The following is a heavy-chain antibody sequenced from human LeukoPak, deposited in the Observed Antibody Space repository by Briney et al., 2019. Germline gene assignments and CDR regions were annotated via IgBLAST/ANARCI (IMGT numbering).Heavy chain of an antibody. CDR2: INPSGGST. Sequence: ASVKVSCKAFGYTFTSYYMHWVRQGPGQGLEWMGIINPSGGSTSYAQKFQGRVTMTRDTSTSTVYMELSSLRSEDTAVYYCARDQVAVTPDDWYFDLWGRGTLVTVSS. J-gene: IGHJ2*01. CDR3: ARDQVAVTPDDWYFDL. V-gene: IGHV1-46*01. D-gene: IGHD2-15*01. CDR1: GYTFTSYY.